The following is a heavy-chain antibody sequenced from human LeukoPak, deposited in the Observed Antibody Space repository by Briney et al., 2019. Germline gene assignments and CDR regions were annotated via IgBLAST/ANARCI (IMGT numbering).Heavy chain of an antibody. Sequence: ASVKVSCKASGYTFTGYYMHWVRQAPGQGLEWMGWLNPNSGATNYAQNFQGRVTMTRDTSISTAYMELSSLRSDDTAVYYCARLGLPQNIQWLEPHFWGQGTLVTVSS. CDR3: ARLGLPQNIQWLEPHF. CDR2: LNPNSGAT. J-gene: IGHJ4*02. CDR1: GYTFTGYY. V-gene: IGHV1-2*02. D-gene: IGHD6-19*01.